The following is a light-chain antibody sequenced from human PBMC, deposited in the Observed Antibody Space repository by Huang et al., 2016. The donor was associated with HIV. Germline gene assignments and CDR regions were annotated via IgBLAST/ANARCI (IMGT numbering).Light chain of an antibody. J-gene: IGKJ5*01. CDR1: QSLLYSDGKTY. Sequence: DIVMTQTPLSLSVTPGQPASISCKSSQSLLYSDGKTYLYCYLQKPGQSPQRLIYEMSSRFYGVPDRLSGRGSGTDFTLKISRVEAEDVEAYFCMQGIHLHITFGKGTRLEIK. CDR3: MQGIHLHIT. V-gene: IGKV2-29*02. CDR2: EMS.